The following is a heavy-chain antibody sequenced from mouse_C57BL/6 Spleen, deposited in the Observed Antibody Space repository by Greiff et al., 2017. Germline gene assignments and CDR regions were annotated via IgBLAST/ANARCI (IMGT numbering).Heavy chain of an antibody. CDR2: IDPENGDT. CDR3: TTYGSYYAMDY. J-gene: IGHJ4*01. D-gene: IGHD2-2*01. V-gene: IGHV14-4*01. CDR1: GFNIKDAY. Sequence: EVKLLESGAELVRPGASVKLSCTASGFNIKDAYMHWVKQRPEQGLEWIGWIDPENGDTEYASKFQGKATITADTSSNTAYLQLSSLTSEDTAVYYCTTYGSYYAMDYWGQGTSVTVSS.